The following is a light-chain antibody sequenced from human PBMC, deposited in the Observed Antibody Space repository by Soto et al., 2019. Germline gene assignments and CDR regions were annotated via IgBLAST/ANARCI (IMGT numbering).Light chain of an antibody. CDR3: SSYAGRNTCV. J-gene: IGLJ1*01. CDR2: EGS. Sequence: QSALTQPASVSGSPGQSITISCTGTSSDIGSYNLVSWYQQHPGKAPKLMIYEGSKLPSGVSNRFSGSKSGNTASLTISGLQAEDEADYYCSSYAGRNTCVFGTGTKLTVL. CDR1: SSDIGSYNL. V-gene: IGLV2-23*01.